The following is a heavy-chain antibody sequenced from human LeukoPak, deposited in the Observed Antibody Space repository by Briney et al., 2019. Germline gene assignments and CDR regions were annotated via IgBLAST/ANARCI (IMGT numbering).Heavy chain of an antibody. V-gene: IGHV3-30*18. D-gene: IGHD2-8*01. J-gene: IGHJ3*02. Sequence: PGRSLRLSCAASGFTFSSYGMHWVRQAPGKGLEWVAVISYDGSNKYYADSVKGRFTISRDNSKNTLYLQMNSLRAEDTAVYYCAKKMLANDAFDIWGQGTMVTVSS. CDR2: ISYDGSNK. CDR3: AKKMLANDAFDI. CDR1: GFTFSSYG.